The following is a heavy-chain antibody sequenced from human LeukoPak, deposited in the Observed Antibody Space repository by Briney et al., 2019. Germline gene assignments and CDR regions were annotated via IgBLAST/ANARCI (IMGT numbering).Heavy chain of an antibody. Sequence: ASVKVSCKASGYTFTSYDINWVRQATGQGLEWMGWMNPNSGNTGYAQKFQGRVTMTRNTSISTAYMELGSLRSEDTAVYYCARGIAAAGIPLFYYWGQGTLVTVSS. J-gene: IGHJ4*02. D-gene: IGHD6-13*01. CDR1: GYTFTSYD. CDR3: ARGIAAAGIPLFYY. V-gene: IGHV1-8*01. CDR2: MNPNSGNT.